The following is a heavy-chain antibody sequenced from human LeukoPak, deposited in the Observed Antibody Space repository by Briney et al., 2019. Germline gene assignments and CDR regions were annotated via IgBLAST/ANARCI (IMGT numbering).Heavy chain of an antibody. CDR2: IWYDGSNK. V-gene: IGHV3-33*01. D-gene: IGHD6-13*01. CDR1: GFTFSSYG. J-gene: IGHJ4*02. Sequence: GGSLRLSCAASGFTFSSYGMHWVRQAPGKGLEWVAVIWYDGSNKYYADSVKGRITISRDNSKNTLYLQMNSLRAEDTAVYYCARDYSSSWYYCDYWGQGTLVTVSS. CDR3: ARDYSSSWYYCDY.